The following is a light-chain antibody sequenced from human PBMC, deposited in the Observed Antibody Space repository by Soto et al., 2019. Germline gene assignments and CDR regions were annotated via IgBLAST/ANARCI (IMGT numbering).Light chain of an antibody. CDR1: SSDVGGYNY. CDR3: SSYAGSNNVV. Sequence: QAVVTQPPSASGSPGQSVTISCTGTSSDVGGYNYVSWYQQYPGKAPKLMIYEVLKRPSGVPDRFSGSKSGNTASLTVSGLQAEDEADYYCSSYAGSNNVVLGGGTKLTVL. V-gene: IGLV2-8*01. J-gene: IGLJ2*01. CDR2: EVL.